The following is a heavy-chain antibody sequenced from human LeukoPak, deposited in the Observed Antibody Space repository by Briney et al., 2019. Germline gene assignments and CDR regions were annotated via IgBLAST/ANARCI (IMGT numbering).Heavy chain of an antibody. CDR1: GGSFSGYY. D-gene: IGHD3-22*01. CDR2: INHSGST. Sequence: LETLSLTCAVYGGSFSGYYWSWIRQPPGKGLEWIGEINHSGSTNYNPSLKSRVTISVDTSKNQFSLKLSSVTAADTAVYYCATSSGYLDYWGQGTLVTVSS. CDR3: ATSSGYLDY. V-gene: IGHV4-34*01. J-gene: IGHJ4*02.